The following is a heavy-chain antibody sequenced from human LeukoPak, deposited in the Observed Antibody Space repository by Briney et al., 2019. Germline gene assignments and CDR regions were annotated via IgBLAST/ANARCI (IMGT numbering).Heavy chain of an antibody. D-gene: IGHD6-19*01. CDR1: GFAFSGFA. CDR2: INGGGNTT. Sequence: GGSLRLSCAASGFAFSGFAMGWVRQSPGKGLEWLSTINGGGNTTFYADSVKGRFTISRDNSKNTLYLHMDSLRPDDTAIYYCTKELHVAVAVADYYYFYMDVWARGTAVTVSS. CDR3: TKELHVAVAVADYYYFYMDV. V-gene: IGHV3-23*01. J-gene: IGHJ6*03.